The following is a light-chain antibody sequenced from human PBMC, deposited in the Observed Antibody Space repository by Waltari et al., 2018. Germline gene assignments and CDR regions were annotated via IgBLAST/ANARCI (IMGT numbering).Light chain of an antibody. V-gene: IGKV1-17*01. Sequence: DIQMTQSPSSLSASVGDRVIITCRASQGIGNDLGWYQQKRGKVPQRLIYEASTLQSGVPSRFSGSGSETEFTLTISSLQPEDFATFYCLQYNTYPWTFGQGTKVEVK. J-gene: IGKJ1*01. CDR3: LQYNTYPWT. CDR1: QGIGND. CDR2: EAS.